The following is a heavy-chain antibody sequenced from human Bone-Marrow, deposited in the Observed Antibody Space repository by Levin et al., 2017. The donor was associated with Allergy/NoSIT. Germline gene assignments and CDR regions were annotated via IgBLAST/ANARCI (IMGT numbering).Heavy chain of an antibody. D-gene: IGHD3-3*01. CDR2: LSSDSSYM. V-gene: IGHV3-21*01. CDR1: GFTLTAYS. J-gene: IGHJ6*02. CDR3: AREDGKRFNTPPGLGHGMDV. Sequence: PGGSLRLSCAASGFTLTAYSMNWVRQAPGGGLQWVACLSSDSSYMYHTESVKGRLTISRDNAKNSLYLQMNSLRAEDTGVYYCAREDGKRFNTPPGLGHGMDVWGQGTTVIVSS.